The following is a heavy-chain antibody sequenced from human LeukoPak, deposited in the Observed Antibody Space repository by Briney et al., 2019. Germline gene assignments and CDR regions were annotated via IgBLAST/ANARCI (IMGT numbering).Heavy chain of an antibody. Sequence: SETLSLTCTVSGDSISSSGYYWGWIRQSPAKGLEWIGSIYYGGTSYYNPSLKSRVIISVDTSKNQFSLKLSSVTAADTAVYYCARRSDSGGYFEGDYWGQGTLVTVSS. D-gene: IGHD3-22*01. CDR2: IYYGGTS. J-gene: IGHJ4*02. CDR1: GDSISSSGYY. CDR3: ARRSDSGGYFEGDY. V-gene: IGHV4-39*01.